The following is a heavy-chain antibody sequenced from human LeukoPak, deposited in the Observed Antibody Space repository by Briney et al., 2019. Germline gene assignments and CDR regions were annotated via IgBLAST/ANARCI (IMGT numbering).Heavy chain of an antibody. J-gene: IGHJ4*02. CDR1: GYTFTGYY. CDR3: ARGGTAMVADY. D-gene: IGHD5-18*01. CDR2: INPNSGGA. Sequence: ASVKVSCKASGYTFTGYYMHWVRQAPGQGLEWMGWINPNSGGANFAQKFQGRVTMTRDTSISTVYMELSRLTSHDTAVYYCARGGTAMVADYWGQGTLVTVSS. V-gene: IGHV1-2*02.